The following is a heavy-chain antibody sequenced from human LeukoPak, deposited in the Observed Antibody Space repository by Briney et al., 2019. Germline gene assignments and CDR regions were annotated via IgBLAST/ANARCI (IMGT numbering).Heavy chain of an antibody. CDR1: GFTFSSYS. Sequence: GGSLRLSCAASGFTFSSYSMNWVRQAPGKGLEWVAIIAYDGSSTYYADSVKGRFTISRDNSNNTMWLQMNSLRGEDTAVYYCTRGYYYGSGSYEGFAAFDIWGQGTMVTVSS. CDR3: TRGYYYGSGSYEGFAAFDI. V-gene: IGHV3-30*03. J-gene: IGHJ3*02. CDR2: IAYDGSST. D-gene: IGHD3-10*01.